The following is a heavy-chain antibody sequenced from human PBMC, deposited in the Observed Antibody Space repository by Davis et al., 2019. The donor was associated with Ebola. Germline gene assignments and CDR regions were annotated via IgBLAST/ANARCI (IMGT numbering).Heavy chain of an antibody. CDR1: GGSFSGYY. J-gene: IGHJ5*02. V-gene: IGHV4-34*01. CDR3: ARGDNFWSGLNWFDP. CDR2: ITHSGST. D-gene: IGHD3-3*01. Sequence: GSLRLSCAVYGGSFSGYYWSWIRQPPGKGLEWIGEITHSGSTNYNPSLKSRVTISVDTSKNQFSLKLSSVTAADTAVYYCARGDNFWSGLNWFDPWGQGTLVTVSS.